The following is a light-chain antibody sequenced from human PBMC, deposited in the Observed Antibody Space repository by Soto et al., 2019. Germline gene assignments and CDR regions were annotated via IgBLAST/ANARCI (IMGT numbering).Light chain of an antibody. V-gene: IGLV1-40*01. J-gene: IGLJ1*01. CDR1: SSNIGAGYD. CDR3: QSYDSSLSTDV. Sequence: QTVVTQPPSVSGAPGQRVTISCTGSSSNIGAGYDVHWYQQFPGTAPKLLIFGNSDRPSGVPDRFSGSKSGTSASLAITGLQAEDEADYFCQSYDSSLSTDVFGTGTKVTVL. CDR2: GNS.